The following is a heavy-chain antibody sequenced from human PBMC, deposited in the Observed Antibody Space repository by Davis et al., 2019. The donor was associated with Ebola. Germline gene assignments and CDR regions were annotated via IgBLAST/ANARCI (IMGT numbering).Heavy chain of an antibody. CDR2: IDWDDDK. D-gene: IGHD6-13*01. Sequence: SGPTLVKPTQTLTLTCTFSGFSLSTSGMCVSWIRQPPGKALEWLALIDWDDDKYYSTSLKTRLTISKDTSKNQVVLTMTNMDPVDTATYYCARASSSWYKPYYYGMDVWGQGTTVTVSS. CDR3: ARASSSWYKPYYYGMDV. V-gene: IGHV2-70*01. J-gene: IGHJ6*02. CDR1: GFSLSTSGMC.